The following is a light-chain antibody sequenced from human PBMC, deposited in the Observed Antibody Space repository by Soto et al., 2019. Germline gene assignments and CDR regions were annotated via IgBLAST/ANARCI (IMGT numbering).Light chain of an antibody. CDR3: CSYAGSSIPYV. CDR2: EVS. Sequence: QSVLTQPASVSGSPGQSITISCTGTSSDVGSYNLVSWYQQHPGKAPKLMIYEVSKRPSGVSNRFPGSKSGNTASLTISGLQAEDEADYYCCSYAGSSIPYVFGTGTKVTVL. CDR1: SSDVGSYNL. V-gene: IGLV2-23*02. J-gene: IGLJ1*01.